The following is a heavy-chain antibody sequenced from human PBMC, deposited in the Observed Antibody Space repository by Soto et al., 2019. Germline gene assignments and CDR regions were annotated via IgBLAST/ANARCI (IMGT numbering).Heavy chain of an antibody. CDR1: GYTFTDYF. V-gene: IGHV1-2*02. J-gene: IGHJ5*02. Sequence: ASVKVSCKASGYTFTDYFMHWVRQAPGQGLEWMGWINSNSGATKYAQKFQGRVTLSRDTSISTAYMELSGLRSDDTAVYYCARGGGTILAPLPWGQGTLVTSPQ. CDR3: ARGGGTILAPLP. CDR2: INSNSGAT. D-gene: IGHD3-3*01.